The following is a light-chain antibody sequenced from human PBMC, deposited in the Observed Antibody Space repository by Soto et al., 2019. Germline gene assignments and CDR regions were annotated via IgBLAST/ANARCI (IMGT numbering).Light chain of an antibody. Sequence: QLVLTQSPSASASLGASVKLTCTLSRGHSNYAIAWHQQQPEKGPRFLMKLNSDCSHSKGDGIPDRFSGSSSGAERYLTISTLQSEDEADYYCQTWVTGIHIFGGGTKLTVL. CDR1: RGHSNYA. V-gene: IGLV4-69*01. CDR2: LNSDCSH. J-gene: IGLJ2*01. CDR3: QTWVTGIHI.